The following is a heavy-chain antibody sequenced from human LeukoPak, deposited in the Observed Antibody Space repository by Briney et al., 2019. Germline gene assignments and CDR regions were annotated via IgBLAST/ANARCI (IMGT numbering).Heavy chain of an antibody. J-gene: IGHJ4*02. CDR2: IYYSGST. V-gene: IGHV4-59*01. D-gene: IGHD3-10*01. CDR3: ATLWSSELYY. CDR1: GCTISSYY. Sequence: SATLSLTCTVSGCTISSYYWSWIRQPPGKGLEWIGYIYYSGSTNYNPSLKSRVTISVDTSKKQFSLKLSSVTAADTAVYYCATLWSSELYYWGQGTLVTVSS.